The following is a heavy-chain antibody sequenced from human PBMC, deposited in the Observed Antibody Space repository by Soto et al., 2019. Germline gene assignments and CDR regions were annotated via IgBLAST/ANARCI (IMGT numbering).Heavy chain of an antibody. CDR2: IIPIFTTT. V-gene: IGHV1-69*06. D-gene: IGHD3-22*01. J-gene: IGHJ3*02. CDR1: GGTFTTYA. CDR3: ARKFTSQYYYDSSDFYDAFDI. Sequence: SVKVSCKASGGTFTTYAISWVRQAPGQGLEWMGGIIPIFTTTNYAQKFHDRVTITADKSTSTAYMELSSLRSEDTAVYYCARKFTSQYYYDSSDFYDAFDIWGQGTMVTVSS.